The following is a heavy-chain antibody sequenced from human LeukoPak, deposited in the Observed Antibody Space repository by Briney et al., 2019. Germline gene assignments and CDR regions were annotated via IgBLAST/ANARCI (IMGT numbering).Heavy chain of an antibody. CDR3: ARVGALGGHDF. D-gene: IGHD1-26*01. CDR1: GDSISSSNW. CDR2: IYHSGNT. Sequence: SGTLSLTCAVSGDSISSSNWWSWVRQPPERGLEWIGEIYHSGNTNYNPPLKSRVTISLDKSKNQFSLKLNSVTAADTAVYYCARVGALGGHDFWGQGSLVTVSS. V-gene: IGHV4-4*02. J-gene: IGHJ4*01.